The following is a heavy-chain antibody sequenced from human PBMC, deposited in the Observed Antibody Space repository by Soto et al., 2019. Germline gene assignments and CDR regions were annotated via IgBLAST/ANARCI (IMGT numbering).Heavy chain of an antibody. CDR1: GGSFSGYF. J-gene: IGHJ6*02. CDR3: ARDRQYYHFWGGYQNEGPYGMDV. V-gene: IGHV4-34*01. D-gene: IGHD3-3*02. CDR2: INHSGGT. Sequence: SETLSLTCAVYGGSFSGYFWTWIRQAPGKGLEWIGEINHSGGTNYNSSLKSRVTISVDTSKHQFSLILSSVTAADTAVYYCARDRQYYHFWGGYQNEGPYGMDVWGQGTTVTVSS.